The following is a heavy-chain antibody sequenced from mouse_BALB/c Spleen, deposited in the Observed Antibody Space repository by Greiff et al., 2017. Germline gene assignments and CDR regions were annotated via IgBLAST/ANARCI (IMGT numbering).Heavy chain of an antibody. J-gene: IGHJ1*01. CDR3: ARDGYSRYFDV. CDR1: GFSLTSYG. V-gene: IGHV2-2*02. D-gene: IGHD2-3*01. CDR2: IWSGGST. Sequence: VKLMESGPGLVQPSQSLSITCTVSGFSLTSYGVHWVRQSPGKGLEWLGVIWSGGSTDYNAAFISRLSISKDNSKSQVFFKMNSLQANDTAIYYCARDGYSRYFDVWGAGTTVTVSS.